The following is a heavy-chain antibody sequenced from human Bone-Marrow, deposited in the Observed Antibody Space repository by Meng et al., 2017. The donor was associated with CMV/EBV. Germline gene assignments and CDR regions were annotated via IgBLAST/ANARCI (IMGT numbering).Heavy chain of an antibody. V-gene: IGHV3-74*01. CDR2: INSDGSST. D-gene: IGHD3-3*01. CDR1: GFTFSSYW. Sequence: GGSLRLSCAASGFTFSSYWMSWVRQAPGMGLVWVSRINSDGSSTSYADSVKGRFTISRDNAKNTLFLQMNSLRAEDTAVYYCARDRGANDFWSGLGFDYYYGMDVWGQGTTVTVSS. J-gene: IGHJ6*02. CDR3: ARDRGANDFWSGLGFDYYYGMDV.